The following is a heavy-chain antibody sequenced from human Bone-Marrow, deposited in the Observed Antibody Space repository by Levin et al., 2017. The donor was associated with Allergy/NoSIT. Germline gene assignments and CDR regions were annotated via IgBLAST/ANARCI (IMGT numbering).Heavy chain of an antibody. CDR2: INHSGST. CDR3: ARGVRLFEYTYGWNYRYYMDV. CDR1: GGSFSGFY. J-gene: IGHJ6*03. Sequence: PSETLSLTCAVYGGSFSGFYWTWIRQPPGKGLEWIGEINHSGSTNYKSSLKSRVTISVDTSKNQFSLKVRSVTAADTAVYYCARGVRLFEYTYGWNYRYYMDVWGKGTTVTVSS. V-gene: IGHV4-34*01. D-gene: IGHD5-18*01.